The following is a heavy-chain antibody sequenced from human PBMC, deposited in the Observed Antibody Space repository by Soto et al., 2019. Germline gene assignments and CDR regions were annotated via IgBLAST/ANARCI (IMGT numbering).Heavy chain of an antibody. CDR1: KIGVIHYG. Sequence: SLRLFFGTGKIGVIHYGRELIRESPGKGLECVALIYYDGSEKYYVDSVKGRFTISRDYSTNTLYLQMSTLRVEDTGVYYCARDRSSGYSTGGHTSLDYWGRGTRVTFSS. D-gene: IGHD2-15*01. CDR3: ARDRSSGYSTGGHTSLDY. J-gene: IGHJ4*02. CDR2: IYYDGSEK. V-gene: IGHV3-33*01.